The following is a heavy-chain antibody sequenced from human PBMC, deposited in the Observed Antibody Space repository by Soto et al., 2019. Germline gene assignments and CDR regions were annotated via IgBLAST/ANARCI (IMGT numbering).Heavy chain of an antibody. CDR3: ARGGFYGDLVYFDY. Sequence: GGSLRLSCAASGFTFSNYDMHWFRQTTGKGLEWVSAVGTAGDTYYPDSVKGRFTISRQNAKNSLYLQMNSLRVGDTAVYYCARGGFYGDLVYFDYWGQGTLVTISS. J-gene: IGHJ4*02. CDR1: GFTFSNYD. CDR2: VGTAGDT. V-gene: IGHV3-13*01. D-gene: IGHD4-17*01.